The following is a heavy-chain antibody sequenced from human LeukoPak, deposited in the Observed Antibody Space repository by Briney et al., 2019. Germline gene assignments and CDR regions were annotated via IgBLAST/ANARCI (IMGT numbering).Heavy chain of an antibody. D-gene: IGHD3-10*01. Sequence: PGGSLRLSCAASGFTLSSNYMSWVGQAPGKGLAWVSVIYSGGSTYYADSVKGRFTISRDNSKNTLYLQMNSLRAEDTAVYYCAKPVTVSSPFDYWGQGTLVSVSS. CDR2: IYSGGST. V-gene: IGHV3-53*01. CDR1: GFTLSSNY. J-gene: IGHJ4*02. CDR3: AKPVTVSSPFDY.